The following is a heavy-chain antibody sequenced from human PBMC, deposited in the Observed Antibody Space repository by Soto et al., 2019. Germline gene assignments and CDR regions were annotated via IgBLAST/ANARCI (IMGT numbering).Heavy chain of an antibody. J-gene: IGHJ4*02. V-gene: IGHV1-69*13. CDR1: GGTFINSA. CDR3: AREEGPYSFDY. CDR2: IVPLFGTA. Sequence: GASVKVSCKASGGTFINSALTWVRQAPGQGLEWMGGIVPLFGTAKYAQKFRGRVTITADESTSTAYMELSSLRFEDTAMYYCAREEGPYSFDYWGQGTLVTVSS.